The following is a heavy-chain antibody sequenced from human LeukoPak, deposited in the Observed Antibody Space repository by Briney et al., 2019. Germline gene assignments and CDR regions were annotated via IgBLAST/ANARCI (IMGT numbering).Heavy chain of an antibody. J-gene: IGHJ6*03. V-gene: IGHV3-15*01. CDR2: IKSKTDGGTT. CDR3: TIEFYDFWSGYPEPYYYYYMDV. Sequence: GGSLRLSCGASGFTFSSYEMNWVRKAPGKGLEWVGRIKSKTDGGTTDYAAPVKGRFTISRDDSKTTLYLQMNSLKTEETAVYYCTIEFYDFWSGYPEPYYYYYMDVWGKGTTVTVSS. CDR1: GFTFSSYE. D-gene: IGHD3-3*01.